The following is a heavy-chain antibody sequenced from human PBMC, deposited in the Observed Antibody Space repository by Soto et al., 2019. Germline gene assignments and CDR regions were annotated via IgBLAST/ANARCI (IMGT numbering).Heavy chain of an antibody. CDR1: GGSITSDYSC. CDR2: IFDSGTT. D-gene: IGHD3-22*01. J-gene: IGHJ4*02. Sequence: SETLSLTCTVSGGSITSDYSCWSWIRQPPGEGLEWIGHIFDSGTTYTNPSLRSQVAISLDTSKNHFSLTLSSVTAADTAVYYCARERYYYDSSGYLLDYWGQGTLVTVAS. CDR3: ARERYYYDSSGYLLDY. V-gene: IGHV4-30-4*01.